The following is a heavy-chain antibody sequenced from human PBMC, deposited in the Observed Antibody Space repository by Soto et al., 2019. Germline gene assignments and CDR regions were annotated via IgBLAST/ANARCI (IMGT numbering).Heavy chain of an antibody. CDR3: AFVAVAYNGHRDLFAL. CDR2: IGGGGADT. D-gene: IGHD6-19*01. J-gene: IGHJ5*02. CDR1: GFTFSNFA. Sequence: PGGSLRLSCAASGFTFSNFAMSWVRQAPGKGLESVSAIGGGGADTYYADSVKGRFTISRDNSKNTLYLQMDSLRAEDTAVYYCAFVAVAYNGHRDLFALRGQRTPVTVSS. V-gene: IGHV3-23*01.